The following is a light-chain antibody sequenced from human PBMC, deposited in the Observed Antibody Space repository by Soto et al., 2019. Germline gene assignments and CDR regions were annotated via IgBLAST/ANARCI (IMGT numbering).Light chain of an antibody. Sequence: EIVMTQSPATLSLSPGERATLSCRASQSVSSNLAWYQQKPGQAPRRLISGASTRATGIPARFSGSGSGTEFTLTISSLQSEDFAVYYCQQYNNWPPLTFGGGTKVEIK. CDR1: QSVSSN. CDR3: QQYNNWPPLT. CDR2: GAS. J-gene: IGKJ4*01. V-gene: IGKV3-15*01.